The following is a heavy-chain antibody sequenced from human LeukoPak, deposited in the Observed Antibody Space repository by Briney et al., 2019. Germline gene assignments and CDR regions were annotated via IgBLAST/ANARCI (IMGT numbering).Heavy chain of an antibody. J-gene: IGHJ4*02. CDR2: INPSGGST. CDR3: ARDRAGDDSSGYYSSHYFDY. Sequence: ASVKVSCKASGYTFTSYYMHWVRQAPGQGLEWTGIINPSGGSTSYAQKFQGRVTMTRDTSTSTVYMELSSLRSEDTAVYYCARDRAGDDSSGYYSSHYFDYWGQGTLVTVSS. D-gene: IGHD3-22*01. V-gene: IGHV1-46*01. CDR1: GYTFTSYY.